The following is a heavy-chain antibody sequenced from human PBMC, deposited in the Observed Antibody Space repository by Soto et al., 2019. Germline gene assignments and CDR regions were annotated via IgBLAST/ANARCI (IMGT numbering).Heavy chain of an antibody. CDR3: AKEMIASTVADFFDS. D-gene: IGHD6-19*01. CDR2: ISATGGAT. Sequence: PGGSLRLSCTASGFTFSNYPMTWVRQPPGKGLEWVSTISATGGATYYADSVRGRFTVSRDNSKNTLYLQMPNLRADDTAVYFCAKEMIASTVADFFDSWGQGTLVTVSS. J-gene: IGHJ4*02. V-gene: IGHV3-23*01. CDR1: GFTFSNYP.